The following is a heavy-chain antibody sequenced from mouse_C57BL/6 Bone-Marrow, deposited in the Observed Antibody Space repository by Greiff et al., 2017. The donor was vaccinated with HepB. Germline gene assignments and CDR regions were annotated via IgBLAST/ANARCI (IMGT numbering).Heavy chain of an antibody. CDR3: ARVATVVANPYYDAMDY. CDR2: IYPGSGST. CDR1: GYTFTSYW. D-gene: IGHD1-1*01. J-gene: IGHJ4*01. Sequence: QVQLQQPGAELVKPGASVKMSCKASGYTFTSYWITWVKQRPGQGLEWIGDIYPGSGSTNYNEKFKSKATLTVDTSSSTAYMQLSSLTSEDSAVYYCARVATVVANPYYDAMDYWGQGTSVTVSS. V-gene: IGHV1-55*01.